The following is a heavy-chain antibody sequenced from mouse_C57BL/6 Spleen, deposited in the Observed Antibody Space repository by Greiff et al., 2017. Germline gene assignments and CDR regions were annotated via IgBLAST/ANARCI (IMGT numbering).Heavy chain of an antibody. V-gene: IGHV1-61*01. D-gene: IGHD2-10*01. Sequence: VQLQQPGAELVRPGSSVKLSCKASGYTFTSYWMDWVKQRPGQGLAWIGNIYPSDSDNHYKEKFKDKATLTVDKSSSTAYMQRSSLTSEDSAVYNCARGGSYYCNRGDYWGQSTTLTVSS. CDR1: GYTFTSYW. J-gene: IGHJ2*01. CDR3: ARGGSYYCNRGDY. CDR2: IYPSDSDN.